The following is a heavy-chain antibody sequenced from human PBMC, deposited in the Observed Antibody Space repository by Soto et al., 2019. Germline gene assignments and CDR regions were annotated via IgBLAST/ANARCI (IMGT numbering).Heavy chain of an antibody. CDR2: ISGSGGST. D-gene: IGHD6-19*01. CDR3: AKKVAGSEPFQH. Sequence: EVQLLESGGGLVQPGGSLRLSCAASGFTFSSYAMSWVRQAPGKGLEWVSAISGSGGSTCYADSVKGRFTISRDNSKNTLFLQMNSLRAEDTAVYYCAKKVAGSEPFQHWGQGTLVTVSS. CDR1: GFTFSSYA. J-gene: IGHJ1*01. V-gene: IGHV3-23*01.